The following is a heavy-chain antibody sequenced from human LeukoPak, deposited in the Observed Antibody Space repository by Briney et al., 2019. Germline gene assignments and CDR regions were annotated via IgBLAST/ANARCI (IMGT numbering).Heavy chain of an antibody. J-gene: IGHJ4*02. CDR3: ARCFDFWSGYYD. Sequence: ASVKVSCKASGYTFTGYYMHWVRQAPGQGLEWMGWINPNSGGTNYAQKFQGRVTMTRDTSISTAYMELSRLRSDDTAVYYWARCFDFWSGYYDWGQGTLVTVSS. V-gene: IGHV1-2*02. CDR2: INPNSGGT. D-gene: IGHD3-3*01. CDR1: GYTFTGYY.